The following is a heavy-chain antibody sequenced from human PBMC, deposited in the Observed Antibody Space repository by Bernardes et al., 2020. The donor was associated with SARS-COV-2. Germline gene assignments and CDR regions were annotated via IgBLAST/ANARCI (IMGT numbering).Heavy chain of an antibody. CDR2: IKQDGSEK. V-gene: IGHV3-7*01. Sequence: GSLRPSWSAFGFTFSSYWMSWVRQAPGKGLEWVANIKQDGSEKYHVDSVKGRFTSSRDNAKNSLYLQMSSLRAEDTAVYYCARARYYASGTYSPIDYWGQGTLVTVSS. D-gene: IGHD3-10*01. CDR1: GFTFSSYW. CDR3: ARARYYASGTYSPIDY. J-gene: IGHJ4*02.